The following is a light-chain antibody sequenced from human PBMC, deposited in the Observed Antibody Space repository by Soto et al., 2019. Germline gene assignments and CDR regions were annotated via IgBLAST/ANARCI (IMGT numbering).Light chain of an antibody. CDR3: QQYYSTPPWT. Sequence: DIVMTQSPDSLAVSLGERATINCKSSQNVLYSSKNKNYLAWYQQKPGQPPKLLIYWASTRESGVPDRFSGSESGTEFTLTIGSLQAEDVAVYFCQQYYSTPPWTFGQGTKVEIK. J-gene: IGKJ1*01. V-gene: IGKV4-1*01. CDR1: QNVLYSSKNKNY. CDR2: WAS.